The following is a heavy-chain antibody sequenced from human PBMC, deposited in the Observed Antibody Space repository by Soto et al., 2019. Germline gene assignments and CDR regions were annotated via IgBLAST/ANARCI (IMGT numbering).Heavy chain of an antibody. CDR3: ARDHPTSDALDP. Sequence: PGGSLRLSCAASGFTFSSYAMHWVRQAPGKGLEWVAVISYDGSNKYYADSVKGRFTISRDNSKNTLYLQMNSLRAEDTAVYYCARDHPTSDALDPWGQGTLVTVSS. V-gene: IGHV3-30-3*01. J-gene: IGHJ5*02. CDR2: ISYDGSNK. CDR1: GFTFSSYA.